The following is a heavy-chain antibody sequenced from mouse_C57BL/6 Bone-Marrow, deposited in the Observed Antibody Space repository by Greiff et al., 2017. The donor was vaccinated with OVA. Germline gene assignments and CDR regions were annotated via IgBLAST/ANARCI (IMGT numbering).Heavy chain of an antibody. V-gene: IGHV14-2*01. D-gene: IGHD2-2*01. J-gene: IGHJ4*01. CDR3: ARLRHYYYAMDY. Sequence: VQLKESGAELVKPGASVKLSCTASGFNIKDYYMHWVKQRTEQGLEWIGRIDPEDGETKYAQKFQGKATITAYTSANTAYLQLSSLTSEDTAVYYFARLRHYYYAMDYWGQGTSVTVSS. CDR1: GFNIKDYY. CDR2: IDPEDGET.